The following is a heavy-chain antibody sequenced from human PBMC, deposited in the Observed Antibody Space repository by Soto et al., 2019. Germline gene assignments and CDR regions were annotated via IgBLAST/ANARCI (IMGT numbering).Heavy chain of an antibody. V-gene: IGHV4-59*08. CDR3: ARHDYSNYPFDY. CDR2: LYYSGNT. J-gene: IGHJ4*02. Sequence: SETLSLTCTVSGGSISGYYWSWIRQPPGKGLEWIGYLYYSGNTNYNPSLKSRVTIAVDTSKNQCSLKLSSVTAADTAVYYCARHDYSNYPFDYWGQGTLVTVSS. D-gene: IGHD4-4*01. CDR1: GGSISGYY.